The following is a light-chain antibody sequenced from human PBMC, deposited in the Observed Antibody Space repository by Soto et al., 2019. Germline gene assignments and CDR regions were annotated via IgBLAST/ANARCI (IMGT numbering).Light chain of an antibody. CDR3: SSYTSSSTLWV. J-gene: IGLJ3*02. CDR2: EVS. Sequence: QSALTQPASVSGSPGQSITISCTGTSSDVGGYNYVSWYQQHPGKAPTLMIYEVSNWPSGVSNRFSGSKSGNTASLTISGLQAEDEADYYCSSYTSSSTLWVFGGGTKVTVL. CDR1: SSDVGGYNY. V-gene: IGLV2-14*01.